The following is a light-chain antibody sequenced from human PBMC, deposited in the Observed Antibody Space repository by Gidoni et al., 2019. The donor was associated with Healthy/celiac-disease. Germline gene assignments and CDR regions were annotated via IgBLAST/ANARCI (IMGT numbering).Light chain of an antibody. CDR1: QSISSY. CDR2: AAS. CDR3: QQSYSTPRT. J-gene: IGKJ1*01. Sequence: IQMTKSPSSLSASVGDRVTITCRASQSISSYLNWYKQKPGKAPKLLIYAASSLQSGVPSRFSGSGSGTDFTITISSLQPEDFATYSCQQSYSTPRTFGQGTKVEIK. V-gene: IGKV1-39*01.